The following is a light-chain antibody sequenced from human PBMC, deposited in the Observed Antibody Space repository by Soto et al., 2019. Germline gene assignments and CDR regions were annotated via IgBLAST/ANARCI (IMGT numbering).Light chain of an antibody. CDR1: QSLNSL. CDR2: DAS. Sequence: DIQMTQSPSTLSASVGDRVTITCRASQSLNSLLAWYQQKPGRAPKLLIYDASTLESGVPSRFSGSGSGTEFTLTISSLQTDDFATYYCQQYNSYSSWTFXQGTKVDIK. CDR3: QQYNSYSSWT. V-gene: IGKV1-5*01. J-gene: IGKJ1*01.